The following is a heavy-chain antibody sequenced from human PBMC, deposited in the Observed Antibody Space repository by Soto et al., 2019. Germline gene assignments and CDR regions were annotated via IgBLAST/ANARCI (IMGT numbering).Heavy chain of an antibody. Sequence: ASVKVSCKASGYTFTSYGISCVRQAPGQGLEWMGWISAYNGNTNYAQKLQGRVTMTTDTSTSTAYMELRSLRSDDTAVYYCARDGSYYYDSSGYSGNYYYGMDVWGQGTTVTVSS. J-gene: IGHJ6*02. CDR3: ARDGSYYYDSSGYSGNYYYGMDV. D-gene: IGHD3-22*01. V-gene: IGHV1-18*04. CDR1: GYTFTSYG. CDR2: ISAYNGNT.